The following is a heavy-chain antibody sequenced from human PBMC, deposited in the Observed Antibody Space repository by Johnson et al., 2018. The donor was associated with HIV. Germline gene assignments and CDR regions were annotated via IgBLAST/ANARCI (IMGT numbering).Heavy chain of an antibody. CDR1: GFTFDDYA. CDR2: INWNGGST. CDR3: VRRDSGSLSFDL. V-gene: IGHV3-20*04. Sequence: VQLVESGGGVVRPGGSLRLSCAASGFTFDDYAMSWVRQVPGKGLEWVSGINWNGGSTNYADSVTGRCTISRDNAKNSLYLQMNSLRVEDTAFYYCVRRDSGSLSFDLWGQGTMVTVSS. D-gene: IGHD1-26*01. J-gene: IGHJ3*01.